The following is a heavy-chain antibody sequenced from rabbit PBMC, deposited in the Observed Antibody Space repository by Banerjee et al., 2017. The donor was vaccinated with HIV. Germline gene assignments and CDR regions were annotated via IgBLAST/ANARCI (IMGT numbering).Heavy chain of an antibody. Sequence: QEQLKESGGGLVKPEGSLTLTCKASGFDLSSYFFMCWVRQAPGKGLEWIGCIYTGSGSTYYASWAKGRFTISKTSSTTVTLQMTSLTAADTATYFCARYGPYDDYGDSYSDYFNLWGPGTLVTVS. CDR1: GFDLSSYFF. V-gene: IGHV1S45*01. J-gene: IGHJ4*01. CDR3: ARYGPYDDYGDSYSDYFNL. CDR2: IYTGSGST. D-gene: IGHD2-1*01.